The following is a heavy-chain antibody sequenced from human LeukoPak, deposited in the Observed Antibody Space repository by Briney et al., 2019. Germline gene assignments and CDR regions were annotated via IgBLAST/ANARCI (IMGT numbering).Heavy chain of an antibody. CDR3: AREPSGSGGYDY. D-gene: IGHD3-10*01. CDR2: ISPNSGGT. J-gene: IGHJ4*02. Sequence: ASVKVSCKASGFTFSGYYMHWVRQAPGQGLEWMAWISPNSGGTNYVQKFQGKVTVTRDTSISTDYMEISGLTSDDTALYYCAREPSGSGGYDYWGQGTLVTVSS. CDR1: GFTFSGYY. V-gene: IGHV1-2*02.